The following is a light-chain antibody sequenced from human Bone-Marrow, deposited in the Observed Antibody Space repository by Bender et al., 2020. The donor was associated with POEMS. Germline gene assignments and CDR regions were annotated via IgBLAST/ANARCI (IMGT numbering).Light chain of an antibody. V-gene: IGLV1-44*01. J-gene: IGLJ3*02. Sequence: QSVLTQPPSASGTPGQRVTISCSGSSSKFGSYPVNWYQQLPGAAPKLVIFNNSQRLSGVPDRFSGSNSGTSASLAISGLLSDDEADFYCATWDDSLNGCVFGGGTKLTVL. CDR1: SSKFGSYP. CDR3: ATWDDSLNGCV. CDR2: NNS.